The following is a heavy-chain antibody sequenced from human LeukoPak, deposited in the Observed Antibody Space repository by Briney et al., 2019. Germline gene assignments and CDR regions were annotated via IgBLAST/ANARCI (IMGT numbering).Heavy chain of an antibody. Sequence: PGGSLRLSCAASGFTFSSYSMNWVRQAPGKGLEWISFISSSGSPIYYAGSVKGRFTISRDNAKNTLYLQMNSLRAEDTAVYYCARTMTDAFDIWGQGTMVTVSS. V-gene: IGHV3-48*04. D-gene: IGHD3-22*01. CDR1: GFTFSSYS. J-gene: IGHJ3*02. CDR3: ARTMTDAFDI. CDR2: ISSSGSPI.